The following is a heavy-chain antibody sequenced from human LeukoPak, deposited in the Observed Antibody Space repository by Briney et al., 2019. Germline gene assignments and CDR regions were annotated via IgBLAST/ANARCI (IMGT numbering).Heavy chain of an antibody. J-gene: IGHJ4*02. CDR3: AKDLYGSGSYQIRLFDY. CDR2: IRYDGSNK. V-gene: IGHV3-30*02. CDR1: GFTFSSYG. D-gene: IGHD3-10*01. Sequence: GGSLRLSCAASGFTFSSYGMHWVRQAPGKGLEWVAFIRYDGSNKFYAASVKGRFTISRDNSKNTLYLQMNSLRAEDTAVYYCAKDLYGSGSYQIRLFDYWGQGTLVTVSS.